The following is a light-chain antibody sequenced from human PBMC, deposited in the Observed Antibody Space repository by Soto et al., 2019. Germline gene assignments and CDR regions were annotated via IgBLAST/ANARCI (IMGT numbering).Light chain of an antibody. J-gene: IGKJ1*01. V-gene: IGKV2-28*01. CDR1: QSLLHSNGFTY. Sequence: DIVMTQSPLSLPVTPGEPASISCRSSQSLLHSNGFTYLDWYLQKPGQSPQLLIYLGSNRASGVPDRFSGSGSGTDCTLRISRVEAEDVGVYYCMQALQTPRTFGHGTKVEIK. CDR2: LGS. CDR3: MQALQTPRT.